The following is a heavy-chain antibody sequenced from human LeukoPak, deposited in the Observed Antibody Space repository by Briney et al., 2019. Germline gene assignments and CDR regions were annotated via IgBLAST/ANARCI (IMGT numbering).Heavy chain of an antibody. V-gene: IGHV1-2*02. Sequence: ASVKVSCKASGYTFTGYYIHWVRQAPGQGLEWMGWINPNSGGTNYAQKFQGRVTMTRDTSISTAYMELSRLRSDDTAVYYCARVADYYGSGSHFDYWGQGTLVTVSS. CDR3: ARVADYYGSGSHFDY. CDR1: GYTFTGYY. J-gene: IGHJ4*02. CDR2: INPNSGGT. D-gene: IGHD3-10*01.